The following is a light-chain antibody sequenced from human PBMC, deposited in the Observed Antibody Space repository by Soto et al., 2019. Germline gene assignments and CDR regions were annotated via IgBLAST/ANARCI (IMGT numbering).Light chain of an antibody. V-gene: IGKV3-15*01. J-gene: IGKJ1*01. CDR1: QSVSSN. CDR3: QQYNNWPPWT. CDR2: GAS. Sequence: EILMTQSPAALSVSPGERVTLSCRASQSVSSNLAWYQQKPGQAPGLLIYGASTRATGIPARFSGSGSGTEFTLTISSLQSEDFAVYYCQQYNNWPPWTFGQGTKVDIK.